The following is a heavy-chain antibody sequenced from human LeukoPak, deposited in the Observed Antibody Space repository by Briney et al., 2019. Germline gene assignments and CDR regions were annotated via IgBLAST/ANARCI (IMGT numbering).Heavy chain of an antibody. V-gene: IGHV3-30*02. J-gene: IGHJ4*02. Sequence: GGSLRLSCAASGFTFSSYGMHWVRQAPGKGLEWVAFIRYDVSNKYYADSVKGRFTISRDNSKNTLYLQMNSLRAEDTAVYYCAKDGDCSSTSCYPGYFDYWGQGTLVTVSS. CDR3: AKDGDCSSTSCYPGYFDY. CDR2: IRYDVSNK. D-gene: IGHD2-2*01. CDR1: GFTFSSYG.